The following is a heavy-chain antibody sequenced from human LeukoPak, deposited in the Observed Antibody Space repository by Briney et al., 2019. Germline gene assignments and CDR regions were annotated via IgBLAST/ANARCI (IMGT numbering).Heavy chain of an antibody. CDR2: IYHSGST. V-gene: IGHV4-30-2*01. CDR1: GGSISSGGYS. J-gene: IGHJ6*02. D-gene: IGHD3-10*01. Sequence: SQTLSLTCAVSGGSISSGGYSWSWIRQPPGKGLEWIGYIYHSGSTYYNPSLKSRVTISVDRSKNQSSLKLSSVTAADTAVYYCATTRITMVRGAGYYYGMDVWGQGTTVTVSS. CDR3: ATTRITMVRGAGYYYGMDV.